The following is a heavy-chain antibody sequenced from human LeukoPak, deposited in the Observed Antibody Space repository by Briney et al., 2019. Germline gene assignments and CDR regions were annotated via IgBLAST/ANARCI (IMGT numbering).Heavy chain of an antibody. Sequence: SVKVSCNASGGTFSSYAISWVRQAPGQGLEWMGRIIPILGIANYAQKFQGRVTITADKSTSTAYMELSSLRSEDTAVYYCARSPIVVVVADPSSSAFDIWGQGTMVTVSS. CDR3: ARSPIVVVVADPSSSAFDI. CDR2: IIPILGIA. V-gene: IGHV1-69*04. D-gene: IGHD2-15*01. CDR1: GGTFSSYA. J-gene: IGHJ3*02.